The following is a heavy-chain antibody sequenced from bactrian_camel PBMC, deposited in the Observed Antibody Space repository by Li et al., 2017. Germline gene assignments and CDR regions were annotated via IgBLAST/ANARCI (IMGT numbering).Heavy chain of an antibody. CDR2: IYTGGGT. J-gene: IGHJ4*01. D-gene: IGHD5*01. Sequence: HVQLVESGGGLVQPGGSLRLSCAASGFTFSSYHINWVRQAPGKGLEWVSSIYTGGGTYYADSVKGRFTISRDNAKNTLYLQMNSLKPEDTAVYYCATARGASLLWVGLSRRNYNSWGQGTQVTVS. CDR1: GFTFSSYH. V-gene: IGHV3-2*01. CDR3: ATARGASLLWVGLSRRNYNS.